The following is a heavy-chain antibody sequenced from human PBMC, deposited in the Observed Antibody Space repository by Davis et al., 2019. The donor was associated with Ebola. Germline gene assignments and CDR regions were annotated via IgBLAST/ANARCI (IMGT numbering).Heavy chain of an antibody. CDR3: ARDRPAVVVPAAISYYYYGMDV. CDR2: IYYSGST. Sequence: SETLSLTCTVSGGSISSYYWSWIRQPPGKGLEWIGYIYYSGSTNYNPSLKSRVTISVDTSKNQFSLKLSSVTAADTAVYYCARDRPAVVVPAAISYYYYGMDVWGQGTTVTVSS. D-gene: IGHD2-2*01. V-gene: IGHV4-59*12. J-gene: IGHJ6*02. CDR1: GGSISSYY.